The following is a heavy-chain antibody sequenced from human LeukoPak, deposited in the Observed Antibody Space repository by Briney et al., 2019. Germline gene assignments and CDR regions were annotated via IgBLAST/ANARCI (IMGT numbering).Heavy chain of an antibody. CDR3: AKTQYSDSRPSAAFDL. J-gene: IGHJ3*01. Sequence: GGSPRLSCAASGFTFRNYHMHWVRQAPGKGLEWVAFIHYAGSYQYYADSVRGRFSISRDNSKNTLYLEMNSLRVDDTAVYYCAKTQYSDSRPSAAFDLWGQGTMVTVSS. CDR2: IHYAGSYQ. CDR1: GFTFRNYH. V-gene: IGHV3-30*02. D-gene: IGHD3-22*01.